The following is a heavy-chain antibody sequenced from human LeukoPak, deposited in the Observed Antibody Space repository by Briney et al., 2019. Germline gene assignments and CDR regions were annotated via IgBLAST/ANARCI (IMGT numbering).Heavy chain of an antibody. CDR2: ISYDGSNK. J-gene: IGHJ4*02. CDR1: GFTFSSYA. V-gene: IGHV3-30-3*01. D-gene: IGHD3-22*01. CDR3: ARNHYYYDSSGKYDY. Sequence: GGSLRLSCAASGFTFSSYAMHWVRQAPGKGLEWVAVISYDGSNKYYADSVKGRFTISRDNSKNTLYLQMNSLRAEDTAVYYCARNHYYYDSSGKYDYWGQGTLVTVSS.